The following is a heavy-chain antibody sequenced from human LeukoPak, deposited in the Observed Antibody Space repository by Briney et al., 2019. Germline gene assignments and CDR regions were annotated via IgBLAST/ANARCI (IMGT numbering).Heavy chain of an antibody. V-gene: IGHV1-2*02. Sequence: ASVKVSCKASGYSFTGYYMHWVRQAPGQGLEWMGWINPNSGGTNYAQKFQGRVTMTRDTSISTAYMELSRLRSDDTAVYYCARKSLWGNAFDIWGQGTMVTVSS. CDR2: INPNSGGT. CDR1: GYSFTGYY. CDR3: ARKSLWGNAFDI. J-gene: IGHJ3*02. D-gene: IGHD5-18*01.